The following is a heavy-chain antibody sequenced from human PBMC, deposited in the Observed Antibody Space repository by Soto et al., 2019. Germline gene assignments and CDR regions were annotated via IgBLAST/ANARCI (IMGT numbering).Heavy chain of an antibody. Sequence: TLSLTCAVYGGSFSGYYWSWIRQPPGKGLEWIGEINHSGSTNYNPSLKSRVTISVDTSKNQFSLKLSSVTAADTAVYYCARDYYDRKGYYYGMDVWGQGTTVTVSS. V-gene: IGHV4-34*01. CDR2: INHSGST. J-gene: IGHJ6*02. D-gene: IGHD3-22*01. CDR1: GGSFSGYY. CDR3: ARDYYDRKGYYYGMDV.